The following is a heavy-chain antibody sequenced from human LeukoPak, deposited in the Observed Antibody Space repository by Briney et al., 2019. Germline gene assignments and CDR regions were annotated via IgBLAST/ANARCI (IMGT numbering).Heavy chain of an antibody. CDR1: GGSISSYY. CDR2: IYTSGST. D-gene: IGHD3-3*01. Sequence: SETLSLTCTVSGGSISSYYWSWIWQPAGKGLEWIGRIYTSGSTNYNPSLKSRVTMSVDTSKNQFSLKLSSVTAADTAVHYRAREGKSDYYDFWSGYPPYYFDYWGQGTLVTVSS. J-gene: IGHJ4*02. V-gene: IGHV4-4*07. CDR3: AREGKSDYYDFWSGYPPYYFDY.